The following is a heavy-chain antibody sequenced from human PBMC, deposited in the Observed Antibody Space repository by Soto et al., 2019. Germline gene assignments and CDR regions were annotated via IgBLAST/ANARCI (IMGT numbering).Heavy chain of an antibody. J-gene: IGHJ4*02. V-gene: IGHV3-7*01. CDR3: APTFRGDFWSGYYRGY. CDR2: IKQDGSEK. D-gene: IGHD3-3*01. CDR1: GFTFSSYW. Sequence: EVQLVESGGGLVQPGGSLRLSCAASGFTFSSYWMSWVRQAPGKGLEWVANIKQDGSEKYYVDSVKGRFTISRDNAQNSLYLQMNSLRAEDTAVYYCAPTFRGDFWSGYYRGYWGQGTLVTVSS.